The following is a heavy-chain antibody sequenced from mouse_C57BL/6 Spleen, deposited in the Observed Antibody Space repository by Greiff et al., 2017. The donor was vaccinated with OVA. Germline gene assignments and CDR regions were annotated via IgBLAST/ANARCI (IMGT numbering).Heavy chain of an antibody. CDR2: IDPSDSET. D-gene: IGHD2-3*01. J-gene: IGHJ3*01. Sequence: QVQLQQPGAELVRPGSSVKLSCKASGYTFTSYWMHWVKQRPIQGLEWIGNIDPSDSETHYTQKFKDKATLTVDKSSSTAYMQLSSLTSEDSAVYYCARGHSHCYYMFADWGQGTLVTVSA. CDR3: ARGHSHCYYMFAD. CDR1: GYTFTSYW. V-gene: IGHV1-52*01.